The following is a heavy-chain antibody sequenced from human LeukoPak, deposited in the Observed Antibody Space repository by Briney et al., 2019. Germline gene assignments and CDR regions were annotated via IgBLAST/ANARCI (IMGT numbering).Heavy chain of an antibody. CDR1: GYTFTGYY. CDR2: INPTNGVT. Sequence: GASVKVSCKASGYTFTGYYMHWVRQAPGQGLEWMGWINPTNGVTNYAQKFQGRVTMTRDTSITTAYMELSSLRSGDTAVYYCVRIYYGPDYWGQGTLVTVSS. V-gene: IGHV1-2*02. CDR3: VRIYYGPDY. J-gene: IGHJ4*02. D-gene: IGHD4-17*01.